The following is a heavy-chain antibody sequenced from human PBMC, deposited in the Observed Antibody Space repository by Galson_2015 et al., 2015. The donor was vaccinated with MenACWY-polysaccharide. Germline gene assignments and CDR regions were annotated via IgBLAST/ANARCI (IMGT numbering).Heavy chain of an antibody. CDR3: ARENQWFGKKGGRDAFEI. Sequence: SLRLSCAASGFTFSSYRMNWVRQAPGKGLEWVSSISSSSSYIYYADSVKGRFTISRDNAKNSLYLQMNSLRAEDTAVYYCARENQWFGKKGGRDAFEIWGQGTMVTVSS. J-gene: IGHJ3*02. V-gene: IGHV3-21*01. CDR1: GFTFSSYR. D-gene: IGHD3-10*01. CDR2: ISSSSSYI.